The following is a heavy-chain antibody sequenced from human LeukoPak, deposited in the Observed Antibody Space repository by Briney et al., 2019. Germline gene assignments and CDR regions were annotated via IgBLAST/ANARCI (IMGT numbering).Heavy chain of an antibody. J-gene: IGHJ4*02. D-gene: IGHD3-10*01. CDR2: ISSSGSTI. CDR3: ARDYVYYGSGSFSG. Sequence: GGSLRLSCAASGFTFSNYEMNWVRQAPGKGLGWVSDISSSGSTIYYADSVKGRFTISRDNAKNSLYLQLNSLRAEEPAFYYFARDYVYYGSGSFSGWGQGTLVTASA. CDR1: GFTFSNYE. V-gene: IGHV3-48*03.